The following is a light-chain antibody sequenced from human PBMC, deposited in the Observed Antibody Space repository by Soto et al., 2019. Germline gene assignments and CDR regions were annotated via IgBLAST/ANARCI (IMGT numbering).Light chain of an antibody. CDR1: LRISSW. CDR2: DVS. J-gene: IGKJ1*01. V-gene: IGKV1-5*01. Sequence: DVQMTQSPYTLSAAVGDRVTITCRGSLRISSWLAWYQQKPGKAAKLLIYDVSTLESGVPSRFSGSRTRTQFTLTLSSLQPEDFATYYCPQSYSTPRTFGQGTKVDIK. CDR3: PQSYSTPRT.